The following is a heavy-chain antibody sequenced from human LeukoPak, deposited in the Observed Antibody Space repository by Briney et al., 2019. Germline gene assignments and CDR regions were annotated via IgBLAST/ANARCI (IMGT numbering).Heavy chain of an antibody. CDR2: ISYDGSNK. D-gene: IGHD5-24*01. Sequence: GGSLRLSCAASGFTFSSYAMHWVRQAPGKGLEWVAVISYDGSNKYYADSVKGRFTISRDNSKNTLYLQMNSLRAEDTAVYYCAKDLGTDGYNLDYWGQGTLVTVSS. CDR3: AKDLGTDGYNLDY. CDR1: GFTFSSYA. J-gene: IGHJ4*02. V-gene: IGHV3-30*04.